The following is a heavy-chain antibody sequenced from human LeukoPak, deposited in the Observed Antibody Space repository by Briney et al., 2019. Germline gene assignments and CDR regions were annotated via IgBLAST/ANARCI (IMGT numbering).Heavy chain of an antibody. J-gene: IGHJ4*02. Sequence: GSLRLSCAASGFTFTTYWMSWVRQAPGKGLEWVANIKQDGTEKYYVDSVKGRFTISRDNAKSSMWLQMNSLRDEDTAVYYCARDQTPFYWGQGSLVTVSS. V-gene: IGHV3-7*01. CDR2: IKQDGTEK. CDR1: GFTFTTYW. CDR3: ARDQTPFY. D-gene: IGHD2-15*01.